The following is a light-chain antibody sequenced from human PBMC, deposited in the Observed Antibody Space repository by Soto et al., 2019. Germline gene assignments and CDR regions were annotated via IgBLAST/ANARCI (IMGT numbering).Light chain of an antibody. Sequence: EIVMTQSPATLSVSPGERATLSCRASQSVSSNLAWYQQKPGQAPRLLIYGASTRATGFPARFSGSGSGTEFTLTISSLQSEDFAVYYCQQYNNWPPPTFGGGTKVEIK. V-gene: IGKV3-15*01. J-gene: IGKJ4*01. CDR1: QSVSSN. CDR2: GAS. CDR3: QQYNNWPPPT.